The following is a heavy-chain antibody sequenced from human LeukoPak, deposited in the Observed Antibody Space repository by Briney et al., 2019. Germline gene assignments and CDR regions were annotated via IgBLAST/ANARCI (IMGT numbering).Heavy chain of an antibody. CDR1: GFTFSSYA. CDR2: ISYDGSNK. J-gene: IGHJ6*02. CDR3: ARVLIAAAGNYYYYYGMDV. D-gene: IGHD6-13*01. V-gene: IGHV3-30-3*01. Sequence: PGRSLRLSYAASGFTFSSYAMHWVRQAPGKGLEWVAVISYDGSNKYYADSVKGRFTISRDNSKNTLYLQMNSLRAEDTAVYYCARVLIAAAGNYYYYYGMDVWGQGTTVTVSS.